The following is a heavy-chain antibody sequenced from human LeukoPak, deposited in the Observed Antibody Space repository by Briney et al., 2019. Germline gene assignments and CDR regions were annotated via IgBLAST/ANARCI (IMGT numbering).Heavy chain of an antibody. V-gene: IGHV4-4*02. J-gene: IGHJ4*02. CDR2: IYHSGST. CDR3: ARSFDSSGSIFDY. D-gene: IGHD3-22*01. CDR1: GGSISSSNW. Sequence: SETLSLTCAVSGGSISSSNWWSWVRQPPGKGLEWIGEIYHSGSTNYNPSLKSRVAISVDTSKNQFSLKLSSVTAADTAVYYCARSFDSSGSIFDYWGQGTLVTVSS.